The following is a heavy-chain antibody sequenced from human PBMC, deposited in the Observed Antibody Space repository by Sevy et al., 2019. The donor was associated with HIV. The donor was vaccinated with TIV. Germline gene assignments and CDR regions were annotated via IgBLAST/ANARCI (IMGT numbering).Heavy chain of an antibody. J-gene: IGHJ4*02. CDR1: GFTFSSYA. D-gene: IGHD3-22*01. V-gene: IGHV3-23*01. Sequence: GGSLRISCAASGFTFSSYAMSWVRQAPGKGLEWVSAISGSGGSTYYADSVKGRFTISRDNSKNTLYLQMNSLRAEDTAVYYCARPNEPAYYYDSSGVDYWGQGTLVTVSS. CDR2: ISGSGGST. CDR3: ARPNEPAYYYDSSGVDY.